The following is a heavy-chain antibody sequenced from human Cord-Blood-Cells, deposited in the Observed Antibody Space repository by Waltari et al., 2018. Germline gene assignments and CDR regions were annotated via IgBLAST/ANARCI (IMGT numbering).Heavy chain of an antibody. Sequence: QAPGQGLEWMGGIIPIFGTANYAQKFQGRVTITADESTSTAYMELSSLRSEDTAVYYCAEAYCSGGSCYSYYYGMDVWGQGTTVTVSS. V-gene: IGHV1-69*01. CDR2: IIPIFGTA. J-gene: IGHJ6*02. CDR3: AEAYCSGGSCYSYYYGMDV. D-gene: IGHD2-15*01.